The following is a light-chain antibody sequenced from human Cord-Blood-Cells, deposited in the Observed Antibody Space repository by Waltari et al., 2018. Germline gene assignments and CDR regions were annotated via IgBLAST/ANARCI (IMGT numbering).Light chain of an antibody. CDR2: DAS. CDR1: QSVSSY. J-gene: IGKJ1*01. CDR3: QQRSNWPPT. V-gene: IGKV3-11*01. Sequence: EIVLTQSPATLSLSPGARATLSCRASQSVSSYLAWYQQKPGQAPRLRIYDASNRATGIPARFSGSGSGTDFTLTISSLEPEDFAVYYCQQRSNWPPTFGQGTKVEIK.